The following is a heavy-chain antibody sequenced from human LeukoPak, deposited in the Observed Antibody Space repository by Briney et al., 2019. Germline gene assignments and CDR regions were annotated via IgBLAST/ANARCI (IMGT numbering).Heavy chain of an antibody. CDR2: ISYDGSNK. CDR1: GFTFSSYG. CDR3: AKTSGGSGWDNWFDS. D-gene: IGHD6-19*01. V-gene: IGHV3-30*18. Sequence: GGSLRLSCAASGFTFSSYGMHWVRQAPGKGLEWVAVISYDGSNKYYADSVKGRFTISRDNSKNALYLEINSLRTEDTALYYSAKTSGGSGWDNWFDSWGQGTLVTVSS. J-gene: IGHJ5*01.